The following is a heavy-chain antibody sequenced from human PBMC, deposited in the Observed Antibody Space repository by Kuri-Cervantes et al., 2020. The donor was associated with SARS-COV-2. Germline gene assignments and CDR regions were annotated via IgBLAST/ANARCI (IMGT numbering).Heavy chain of an antibody. V-gene: IGHV3-11*05. J-gene: IGHJ5*02. D-gene: IGHD2-15*01. CDR3: AKGPDVVVVAATKFDP. Sequence: GESLKISCAASGFTVSDYYMSWIRQAPGKGLEWVSSISSSSSYIYYADPVKGRFTLSRDNAKNTLYLQMNSLRAEDTAVYYCAKGPDVVVVAATKFDPWGQGTLVTGSS. CDR1: GFTVSDYY. CDR2: ISSSSSYI.